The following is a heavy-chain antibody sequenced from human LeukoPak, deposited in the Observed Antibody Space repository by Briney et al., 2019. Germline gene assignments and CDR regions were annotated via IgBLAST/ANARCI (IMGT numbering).Heavy chain of an antibody. J-gene: IGHJ4*02. CDR2: ISYDGSNK. V-gene: IGHV3-30-3*01. D-gene: IGHD4-11*01. CDR1: GLTFSSYA. Sequence: PGGTLRLSCAASGLTFSSYAVHWVRHAPGKGLEWVAVISYDGSNKYYADSVKGRFTMSRDNAKNTLYLQMNSLRAEDTAVYYCVRDSNYHPDCWGQGTLVTVSS. CDR3: VRDSNYHPDC.